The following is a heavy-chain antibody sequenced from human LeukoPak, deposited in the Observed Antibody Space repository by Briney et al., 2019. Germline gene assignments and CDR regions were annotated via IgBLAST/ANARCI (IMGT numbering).Heavy chain of an antibody. CDR2: IYTSGRT. J-gene: IGHJ4*02. V-gene: IGHV4-4*07. CDR1: GGSIRGYD. Sequence: PSETLTLSCTASGGSIRGYDMSCIRQPAGKGLEWIGRIYTSGRTNYNPSHESRATMSVDTYKNQFSLKLSSVTAADTALDYCAGVALAGSFDCWGQGTLVTVSS. CDR3: AGVALAGSFDC. D-gene: IGHD6-19*01.